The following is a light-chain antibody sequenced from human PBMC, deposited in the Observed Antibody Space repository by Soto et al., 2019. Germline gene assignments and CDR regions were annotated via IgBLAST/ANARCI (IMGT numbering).Light chain of an antibody. Sequence: AIQMTQSPSSLSASIGDRVTVTCRASQGIRNDLGWYQQKPGKPPKLLIYAASTLQSGVPSRFSGSSSGTDFTLTISSLQPEDFATYYCLQYYNYPLTFGQGTKLEIK. CDR1: QGIRND. CDR2: AAS. CDR3: LQYYNYPLT. V-gene: IGKV1-6*01. J-gene: IGKJ2*01.